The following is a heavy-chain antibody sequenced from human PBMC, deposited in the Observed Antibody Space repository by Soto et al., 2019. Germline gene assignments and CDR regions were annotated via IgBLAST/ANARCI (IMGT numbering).Heavy chain of an antibody. J-gene: IGHJ3*02. CDR3: ARVPLRDFWSQGAFDI. CDR1: GFTFSSYS. D-gene: IGHD3-3*01. Sequence: EVQLVESGGGFVQPGGSLRLSCAASGFTFSSYSMNWVRQAPGKGLEWVSYISSSSSTIYYADSVKGRFTISRDNAKNSLYLQMNSLRAEDTAVYYCARVPLRDFWSQGAFDIWGQGTMVTVSS. CDR2: ISSSSSTI. V-gene: IGHV3-48*01.